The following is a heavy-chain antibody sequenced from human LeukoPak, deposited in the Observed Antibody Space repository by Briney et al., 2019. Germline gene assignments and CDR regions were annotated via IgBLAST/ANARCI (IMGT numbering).Heavy chain of an antibody. Sequence: SETLSLTCTVSGGSISSYYWSWIRQPPGKGLEWIGYIYYSGNTRYNPSLKSRATISVDTSKNQFSLKLSSVTAADTAVYYCARDRRDGYNFDAFDIWGQGTMVTVSS. CDR1: GGSISSYY. J-gene: IGHJ3*02. D-gene: IGHD5-24*01. CDR2: IYYSGNT. V-gene: IGHV4-59*01. CDR3: ARDRRDGYNFDAFDI.